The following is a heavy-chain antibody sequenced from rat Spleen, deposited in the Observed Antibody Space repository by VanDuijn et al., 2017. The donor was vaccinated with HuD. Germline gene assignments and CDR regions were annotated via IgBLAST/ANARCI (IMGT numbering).Heavy chain of an antibody. CDR2: ISYSGNT. CDR1: GYTITSGYD. Sequence: EIQLQESGPGLVKPSQSLSLTCSVTGYTITSGYDWSWIRKFPGNKMESMGYISYSGNTNYNPSLRSRVSISRDTTKNQFFLQLNPVITEDTDTYYWTRKAIRGFDYLGQGVMVTVSS. V-gene: IGHV3-4*01. CDR3: TRKAIRGFDY. D-gene: IGHD4-3*01. J-gene: IGHJ2*01.